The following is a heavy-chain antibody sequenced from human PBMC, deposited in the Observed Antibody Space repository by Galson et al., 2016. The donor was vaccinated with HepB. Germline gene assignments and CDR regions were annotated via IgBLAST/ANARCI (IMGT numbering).Heavy chain of an antibody. Sequence: SLRLSCAASEFTFSSHAMSWVRQAPGNGLEWVSAISGPAGSTNYAVPVKGRFTISRDNSKNTLYLQMNSLRAEDTAVYYCAKHVSGYYVSAHFDYWGQGTLVTVSS. J-gene: IGHJ4*02. CDR2: ISGPAGST. V-gene: IGHV3-23*01. CDR1: EFTFSSHA. D-gene: IGHD3-22*01. CDR3: AKHVSGYYVSAHFDY.